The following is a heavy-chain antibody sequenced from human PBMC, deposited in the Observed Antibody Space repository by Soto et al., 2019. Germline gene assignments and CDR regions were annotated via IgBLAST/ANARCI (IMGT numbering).Heavy chain of an antibody. CDR1: GGSVSSGGFY. Sequence: QVELKESGPGLVKPSETLSLTCTVSGGSVSSGGFYYHWIRQPPGKGLECIGYVYYGGFTNYSPALKSRLIISVVTSATRTSLTLASGTSVDTAVYYCAGHTSPWGFDVWGHGTTVTVSS. CDR2: VYYGGFT. V-gene: IGHV4-61*08. CDR3: AGHTSPWGFDV. J-gene: IGHJ6*02. D-gene: IGHD7-27*01.